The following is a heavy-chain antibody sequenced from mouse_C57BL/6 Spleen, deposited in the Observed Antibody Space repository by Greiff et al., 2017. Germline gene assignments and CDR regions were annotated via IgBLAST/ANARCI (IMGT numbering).Heavy chain of an antibody. J-gene: IGHJ1*03. CDR3: AGSSYVGYWYFDV. Sequence: VQLQQSGPGLAKPSQTLSLTCSVTGYSITSDYWNWIRKFPGNKLEYMGYISYSGSTYYNPSLKSRIAITRDTSKNQDYLQLNSVTTEDTATYYCAGSSYVGYWYFDVWGTGTTVTVSS. D-gene: IGHD1-1*01. CDR2: ISYSGST. V-gene: IGHV3-8*01. CDR1: GYSITSDY.